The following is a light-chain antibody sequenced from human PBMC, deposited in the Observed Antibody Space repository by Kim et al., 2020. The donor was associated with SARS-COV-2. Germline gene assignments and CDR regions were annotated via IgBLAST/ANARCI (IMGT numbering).Light chain of an antibody. J-gene: IGLJ3*02. CDR1: SSNIGNKP. CDR3: AAWDDRLNALV. Sequence: RCTVACSGISSNIGNKPVNWYQHIPGTAPKWLIYENSQRPSGVPDRFSGSKSGTSASLAISGLQSEDEAVYYCAAWDDRLNALVFGGGTQLTVL. CDR2: ENS. V-gene: IGLV1-44*01.